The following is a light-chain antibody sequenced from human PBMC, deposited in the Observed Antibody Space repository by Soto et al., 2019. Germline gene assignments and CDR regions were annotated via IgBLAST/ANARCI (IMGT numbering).Light chain of an antibody. J-gene: IGKJ1*01. CDR2: HAS. CDR3: QQVKSYPRP. V-gene: IGKV1-5*01. Sequence: DIQMTQSPSTLSASVGERATITCRASQSINNWLAWYQQKPGKAPKLLIYHASSLESGVPASFSGSGSGTEFTLTISSLQPDDIATYYCQQVKSYPRPIGRGTKVDIK. CDR1: QSINNW.